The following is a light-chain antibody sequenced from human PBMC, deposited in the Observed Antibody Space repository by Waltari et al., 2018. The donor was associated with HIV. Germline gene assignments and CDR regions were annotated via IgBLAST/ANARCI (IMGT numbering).Light chain of an antibody. CDR3: QQRTPVA. CDR1: QSIGSY. J-gene: IGKJ5*01. CDR2: DAS. V-gene: IGKV3-11*01. Sequence: EIVLTQSPATLPLSPGQRATLSCRASQSIGSYLAWYQQKPGQAPRLLIFDASNKATGTPARFSGSGSGTDFTLTISSLEAEDFAVYYCQQRTPVAFGQGTRLEIK.